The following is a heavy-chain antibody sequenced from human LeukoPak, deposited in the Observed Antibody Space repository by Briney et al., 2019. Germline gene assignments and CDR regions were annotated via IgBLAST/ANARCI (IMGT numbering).Heavy chain of an antibody. D-gene: IGHD1-14*01. V-gene: IGHV3-7*01. CDR1: GFTFSSYA. CDR3: ARPEKSSDAFDI. J-gene: IGHJ3*02. CDR2: IQQDGTEK. Sequence: GGSLRLSCAASGFTFSSYAMHWVRQAPGKGLEWVANIQQDGTEKYYVDSVKGRFTISRDNAKNSLYLQMNSLRAEDTAVYYCARPEKSSDAFDIWGQGTMVTVSS.